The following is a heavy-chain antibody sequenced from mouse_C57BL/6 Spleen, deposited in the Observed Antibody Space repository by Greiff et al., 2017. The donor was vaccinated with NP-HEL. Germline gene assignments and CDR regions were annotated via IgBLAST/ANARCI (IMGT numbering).Heavy chain of an antibody. Sequence: QVQLKQPGAELVKPGASVKLSCKASGYTFTSYWMHWVKQRPGQGLEWIGMIHPNSGSTNYNEKFKSKATLTVDKSSSTAYMQLSSLTSEDSAVYYCARSYSNYGYYAMDYWGQGTSVTVSS. CDR3: ARSYSNYGYYAMDY. CDR2: IHPNSGST. J-gene: IGHJ4*01. D-gene: IGHD2-5*01. V-gene: IGHV1-64*01. CDR1: GYTFTSYW.